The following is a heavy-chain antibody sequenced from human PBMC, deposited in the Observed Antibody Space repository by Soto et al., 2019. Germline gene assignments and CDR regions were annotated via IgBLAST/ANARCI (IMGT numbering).Heavy chain of an antibody. J-gene: IGHJ4*02. V-gene: IGHV3-23*01. D-gene: IGHD2-2*01. CDR3: AKDSGFDSTD. CDR1: GFTFSSSG. CDR2: LSESGETT. Sequence: EVQLLESGGGLVQPGGSLRLSCAASGFTFSSSGMSWVRQAPGRGLEWISGLSESGETTYYADSVKGRFTISRDTSKSTLYLQMTSLGAEDTAVYDGAKDSGFDSTDWGPGTMVTVSS.